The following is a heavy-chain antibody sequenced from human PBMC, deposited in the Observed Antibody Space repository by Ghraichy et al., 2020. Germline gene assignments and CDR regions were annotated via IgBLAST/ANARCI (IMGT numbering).Heavy chain of an antibody. Sequence: GESLNISCAASGFTFSSFWMSWVRQAPGKRLEWVANIKYDVSERYYVESVTGRFTISRDNAKNSLYLQMNSLRVEDTAVYYCARWGDYYDSSGYYYRHGMDVWGQGTTVTVSS. D-gene: IGHD3-22*01. CDR2: IKYDVSER. J-gene: IGHJ6*02. CDR3: ARWGDYYDSSGYYYRHGMDV. V-gene: IGHV3-7*01. CDR1: GFTFSSFW.